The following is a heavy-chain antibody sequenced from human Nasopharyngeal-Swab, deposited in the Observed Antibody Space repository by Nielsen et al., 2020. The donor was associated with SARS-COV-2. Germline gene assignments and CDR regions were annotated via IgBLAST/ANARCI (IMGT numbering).Heavy chain of an antibody. V-gene: IGHV1-46*01. CDR3: ARSPNTADAFDI. Sequence: ASVKVSCKASGYTFTSYYMHWVRQAPGQGLEWIGIINPSGGSTSYAQKFQGRVTMTRDTSISTAYMELSRLRSDDTAVYYCARSPNTADAFDIWGQGTMVTVSS. D-gene: IGHD2-21*02. CDR1: GYTFTSYY. CDR2: INPSGGST. J-gene: IGHJ3*02.